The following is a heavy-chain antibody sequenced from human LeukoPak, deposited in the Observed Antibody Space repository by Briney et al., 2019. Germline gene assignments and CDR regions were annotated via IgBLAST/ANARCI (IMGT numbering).Heavy chain of an antibody. V-gene: IGHV3-7*01. CDR2: IKQDGSEK. CDR3: AKSSWSDY. J-gene: IGHJ4*02. Sequence: GGSLRLSCAASGFTFTIYWMTWVRQAPGKGLEWVANIKQDGSEKYYVDSVKGRFTISRDNAKNSLYLQMNSLRAEDTAVYYCAKSSWSDYWGQGTLVTVSS. CDR1: GFTFTIYW. D-gene: IGHD6-13*01.